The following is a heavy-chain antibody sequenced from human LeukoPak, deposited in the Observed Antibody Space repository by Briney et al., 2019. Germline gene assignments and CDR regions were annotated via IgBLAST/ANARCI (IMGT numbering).Heavy chain of an antibody. Sequence: SETLSLTCTVSGGSISSSSFYWGWVRQPPGKGLEWIGSIYYSGNTYYNLSLKSRVTISVDTSKNQFSLNLNSVTAADTAVYYCARGRFYYASGSFNWFDPWGLGTLVTVSS. V-gene: IGHV4-39*07. CDR1: GGSISSSSFY. J-gene: IGHJ5*02. CDR3: ARGRFYYASGSFNWFDP. D-gene: IGHD3-10*01. CDR2: IYYSGNT.